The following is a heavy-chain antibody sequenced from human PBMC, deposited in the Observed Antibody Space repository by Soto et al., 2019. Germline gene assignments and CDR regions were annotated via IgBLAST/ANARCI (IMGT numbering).Heavy chain of an antibody. CDR2: IIPIFGTA. CDR1: GGTFSSYA. V-gene: IGHV1-69*13. J-gene: IGHJ4*02. CDR3: AGVPSGSYPDDVDY. Sequence: GASVKVSCKASGGTFSSYAISWVRHAPGQGLEWMGGIIPIFGTANYAQKFQGRVTITADESTSTAYMELSSLRSEDTAVYYCAGVPSGSYPDDVDYWGQGTLVTVSS. D-gene: IGHD1-26*01.